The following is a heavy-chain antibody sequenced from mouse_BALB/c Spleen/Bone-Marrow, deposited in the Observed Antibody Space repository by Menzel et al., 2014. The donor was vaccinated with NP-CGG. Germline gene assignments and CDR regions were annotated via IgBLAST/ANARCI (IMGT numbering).Heavy chain of an antibody. CDR2: IYPGDGDT. V-gene: IGHV1-82*01. Sequence: LQESGPELVRPGASVKISCKASGYAFSSSWMNWVKQRPGQGLEWIGRIYPGDGDTKYNGKFKGKATLTADKSSSTAYMQLSSLTSVASAVYFCAKSDGYRDMDYWGQGTSVTVSS. D-gene: IGHD2-3*01. J-gene: IGHJ4*01. CDR1: GYAFSSSW. CDR3: AKSDGYRDMDY.